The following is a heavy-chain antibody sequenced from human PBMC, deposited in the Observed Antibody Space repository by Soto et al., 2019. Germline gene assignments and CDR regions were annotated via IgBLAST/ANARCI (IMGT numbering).Heavy chain of an antibody. Sequence: ASVKVSCKASGYTFTSYDINWVRQATGQGLEWMGRMNPNSGNTGYAQKFQGRVTMTRNTSISTAYMELISLRSEDTAVYYCARAPSAYDFWSGYSTYYYYYYMDVWGKGTTVTVSS. D-gene: IGHD3-3*01. J-gene: IGHJ6*03. CDR3: ARAPSAYDFWSGYSTYYYYYYMDV. V-gene: IGHV1-8*01. CDR2: MNPNSGNT. CDR1: GYTFTSYD.